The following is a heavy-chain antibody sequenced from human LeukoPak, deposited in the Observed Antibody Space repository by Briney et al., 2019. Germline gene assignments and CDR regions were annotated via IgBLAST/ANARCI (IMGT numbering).Heavy chain of an antibody. CDR1: GYSFTSYW. D-gene: IGHD6-6*01. V-gene: IGHV5-51*01. CDR3: ATSSYSSSSPGWFDP. J-gene: IGHJ5*02. CDR2: IYPGDSDT. Sequence: GESLKTSCKGSGYSFTSYWIGWVRQIPGKGLEGMGIIYPGDSDTRYSPSFQGQVTISADKSISTAYLQWSSLKASDTAMYYCATSSYSSSSPGWFDPWGQGTLVTVSS.